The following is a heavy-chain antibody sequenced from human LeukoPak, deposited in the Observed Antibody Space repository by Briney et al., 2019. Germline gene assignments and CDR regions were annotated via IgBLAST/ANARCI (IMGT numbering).Heavy chain of an antibody. D-gene: IGHD3-10*01. CDR3: AKDRGGGFDQ. CDR2: VIPSGGST. V-gene: IGHV3-23*01. CDR1: GFTFSRAD. Sequence: QTGGSLRLSCAASGFTFSRADMSWVRQAPGKGLEWVSAVIPSGGSTYYADSVEGRFTISRDNSKNTLYLQMNSLRAEDTAVYYCAKDRGGGFDQWGQGTLSPSPQ. J-gene: IGHJ4*02.